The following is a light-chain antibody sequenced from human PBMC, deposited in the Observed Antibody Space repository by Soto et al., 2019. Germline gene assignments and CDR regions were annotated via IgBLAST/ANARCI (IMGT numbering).Light chain of an antibody. V-gene: IGKV1-39*01. Sequence: DIQMTQSPSSLSASVGDGVTITCRASQTIYDYVTWFQQRPGKAPKVLIYGASTLQSGVPSRFSGSGSGTEFTLTISNFQPEDFATYYCQQNFSPLLTFGGGTKVDIK. J-gene: IGKJ4*01. CDR3: QQNFSPLLT. CDR1: QTIYDY. CDR2: GAS.